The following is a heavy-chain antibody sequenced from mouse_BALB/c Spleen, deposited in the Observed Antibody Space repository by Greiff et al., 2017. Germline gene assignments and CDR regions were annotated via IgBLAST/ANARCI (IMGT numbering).Heavy chain of an antibody. V-gene: IGHV5-9-4*01. Sequence: EVQRVESGGGLVKPGGSLKLSCAASGFTFSSYAMSWVRQSPEKRLEWVAEISSGGSYTYYPDTVTGRFTISRDNAKNTLYLEMSSLRSEDTAMYYCARGNYGSSLFAYWGQGTLVTVSA. D-gene: IGHD1-1*01. J-gene: IGHJ3*01. CDR1: GFTFSSYA. CDR3: ARGNYGSSLFAY. CDR2: ISSGGSYT.